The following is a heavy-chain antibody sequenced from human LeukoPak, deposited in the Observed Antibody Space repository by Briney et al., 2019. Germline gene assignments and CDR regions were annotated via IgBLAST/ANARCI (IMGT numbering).Heavy chain of an antibody. D-gene: IGHD2-15*01. CDR2: ISSSGSTI. V-gene: IGHV3-11*01. CDR3: ARDREYCSGGSCVRYYYYGMDV. J-gene: IGHJ6*02. CDR1: GFTFSDHY. Sequence: SLRLSCAASGFTFSDHYMSWIRQAPGKGLEWVSYISSSGSTIYYADSVKGRFTIYRDNDKNSLYLQMNSLRAEDTAVYYCARDREYCSGGSCVRYYYYGMDVWGQGTTVTVSS.